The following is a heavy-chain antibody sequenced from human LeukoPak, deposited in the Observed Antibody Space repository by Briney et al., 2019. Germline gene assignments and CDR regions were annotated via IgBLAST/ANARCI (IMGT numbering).Heavy chain of an antibody. Sequence: SETLSLTCTVSGGSISSYYWSWIRQPPGKGLEWVGYIHSSGRTSYNPSLKSRVTISVDTSKNQFSLKLSSVTAADTAMYYCARYLYGSGGLDYWGQGTLVTVSS. CDR1: GGSISSYY. D-gene: IGHD3-10*01. V-gene: IGHV4-59*01. CDR2: IHSSGRT. J-gene: IGHJ4*02. CDR3: ARYLYGSGGLDY.